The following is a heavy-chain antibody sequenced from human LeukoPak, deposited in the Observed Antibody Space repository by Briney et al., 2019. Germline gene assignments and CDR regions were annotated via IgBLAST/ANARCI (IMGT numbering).Heavy chain of an antibody. CDR3: VRRDGDYEAADS. D-gene: IGHD4-17*01. J-gene: IGHJ4*02. CDR2: IYPGDSDT. V-gene: IGHV5-51*01. Sequence: GESLKISCKGSGYSFTSYWIGWVRQMPGKGLEWMGVIYPGDSDTRYSPSFQGHVTISADKSINTTYLHWSSLKASDTAVYFCVRRDGDYEAADSWGQGTLVTVSS. CDR1: GYSFTSYW.